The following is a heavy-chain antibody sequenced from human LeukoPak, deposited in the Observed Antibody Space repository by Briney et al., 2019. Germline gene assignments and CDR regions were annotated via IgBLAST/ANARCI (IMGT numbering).Heavy chain of an antibody. CDR1: GFTFSSYA. J-gene: IGHJ4*02. Sequence: GGSLRLSCAASGFTFSSYAMSWVRQAPGKGLEWVSYISSSGSTIYYADSVKGRFTISRDNAKNSLYLQMNSLRAEDTAVYYCARDSCSSTSCYNFDYWGQGTLVTVSS. V-gene: IGHV3-48*04. CDR3: ARDSCSSTSCYNFDY. D-gene: IGHD2-2*02. CDR2: ISSSGSTI.